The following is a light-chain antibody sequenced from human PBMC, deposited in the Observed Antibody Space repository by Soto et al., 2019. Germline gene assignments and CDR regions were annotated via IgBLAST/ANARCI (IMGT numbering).Light chain of an antibody. V-gene: IGLV1-47*01. CDR3: AAWDESLSGVI. CDR2: RNN. Sequence: QSVLTQPPSASGTPGQRVTISCSGSSSNIGINSVYWYQQFPGTAPKLLIYRNNQRPSGVPDRFSGSKSGTSASLAISGLRSKDEADYYCAAWDESLSGVIFGGGTKLTVL. CDR1: SSNIGINS. J-gene: IGLJ2*01.